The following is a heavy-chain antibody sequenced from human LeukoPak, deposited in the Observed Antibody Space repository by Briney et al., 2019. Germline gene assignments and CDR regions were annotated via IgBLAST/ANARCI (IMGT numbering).Heavy chain of an antibody. V-gene: IGHV1-18*01. CDR2: FTTYNGNT. Sequence: ASVKVSCKTSGYTFTDFGINWVRQAPGQGLEWMGRFTTYNGNTNYAQKFQGRVTMTTDTSTTTAYLEVTSLRSDDTAVYYCARDSSGFYYVHWGQGTLVTVSS. CDR1: GYTFTDFG. J-gene: IGHJ4*02. D-gene: IGHD3-22*01. CDR3: ARDSSGFYYVH.